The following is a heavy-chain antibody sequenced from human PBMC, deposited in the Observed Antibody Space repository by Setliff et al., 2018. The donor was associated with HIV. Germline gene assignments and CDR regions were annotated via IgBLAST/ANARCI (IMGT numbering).Heavy chain of an antibody. J-gene: IGHJ3*02. CDR1: GCSINSAYY. CDR2: FHHSGSS. Sequence: SETLSLTCAVSGCSINSAYYWGWIRPSPGKGLEWIGGFHHSGSSHYNPSLKSRVTISGQTSKNQFSLKLSSVTAADTAVYYCARQGAGYYYDSSDYYTGNGFDIWGQGTMVTVSS. D-gene: IGHD3-22*01. CDR3: ARQGAGYYYDSSDYYTGNGFDI. V-gene: IGHV4-38-2*01.